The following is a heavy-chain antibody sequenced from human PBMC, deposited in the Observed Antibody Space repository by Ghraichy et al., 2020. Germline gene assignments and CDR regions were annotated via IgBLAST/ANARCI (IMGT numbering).Heavy chain of an antibody. D-gene: IGHD3-10*01. Sequence: SQTLSLTCAVYGGSFSGYYWSWIRQPPGKGLEWIGEINHSGSTNYNPSLKSRVTISVDTSKNQFSLKLSSVTAADTAVYYCARARSSGSYYLKYFDYWGQGTLVTVSS. V-gene: IGHV4-34*01. CDR1: GGSFSGYY. J-gene: IGHJ4*02. CDR2: INHSGST. CDR3: ARARSSGSYYLKYFDY.